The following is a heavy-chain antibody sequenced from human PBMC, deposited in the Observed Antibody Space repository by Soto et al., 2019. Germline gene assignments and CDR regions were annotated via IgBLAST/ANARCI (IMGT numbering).Heavy chain of an antibody. V-gene: IGHV3-7*01. CDR2: VKEDGSAK. J-gene: IGHJ1*01. CDR1: GFTFSSFW. D-gene: IGHD6-13*01. CDR3: ARDLGSSWYPEYFQQ. Sequence: PGGSLRLSCAASGFTFSSFWMSWVRQARGKGLEWVASVKEDGSAKQYVDSVKGRFTISRDNAENSLYLQMNSLRAEDTAVYYCARDLGSSWYPEYFQQWGQGTLVTVSS.